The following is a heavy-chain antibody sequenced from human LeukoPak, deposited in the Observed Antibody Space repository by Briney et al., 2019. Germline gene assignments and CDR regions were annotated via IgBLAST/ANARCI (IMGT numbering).Heavy chain of an antibody. J-gene: IGHJ3*02. Sequence: AGGSLRLSCTSSGFTFGDYAMSWVRQAPGKGLEWVSYISSSSSTIYYADSVKGRFTISRDNANNSLYLQMNSLRAEDTAVYYCARSLRNAFDIWGQGTMVTVSS. CDR1: GFTFGDYA. CDR3: ARSLRNAFDI. CDR2: ISSSSSTI. D-gene: IGHD3-3*01. V-gene: IGHV3-48*01.